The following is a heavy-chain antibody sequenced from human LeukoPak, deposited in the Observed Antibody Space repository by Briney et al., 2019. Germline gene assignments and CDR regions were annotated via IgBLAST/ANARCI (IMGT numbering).Heavy chain of an antibody. CDR1: GFTFSNYA. CDR3: ARDRGSNGINGVLDY. V-gene: IGHV3-21*01. D-gene: IGHD1-26*01. CDR2: ISSSSSYI. J-gene: IGHJ4*02. Sequence: GGSLRLSCAASGFTFSNYAMNWVRQAPGTGLEWVSSISSSSSYIYYADSVKGRFTISRDNAKNSLYLQMNSLRAEDTAVYYCARDRGSNGINGVLDYWGQGTLVTVSS.